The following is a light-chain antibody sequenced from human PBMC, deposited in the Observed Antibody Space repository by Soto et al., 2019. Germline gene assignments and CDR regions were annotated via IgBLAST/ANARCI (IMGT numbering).Light chain of an antibody. J-gene: IGKJ4*01. Sequence: EIVLTQSPGTLSLSPGERATLSCRASQSVSSSYLAWYQQKPGQAHRLLIYGASSRATGIPDRFSGSGSGTYFTLTISRLAPEDFAVYYCQQYGSSPLTFGAGTKVEIK. CDR1: QSVSSSY. V-gene: IGKV3-20*01. CDR2: GAS. CDR3: QQYGSSPLT.